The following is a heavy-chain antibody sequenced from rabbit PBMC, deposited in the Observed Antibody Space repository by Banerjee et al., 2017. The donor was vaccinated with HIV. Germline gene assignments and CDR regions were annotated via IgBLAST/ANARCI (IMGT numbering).Heavy chain of an antibody. D-gene: IGHD4-1*01. J-gene: IGHJ4*01. CDR2: IDTGTSGNT. CDR1: GFDLSSYYD. V-gene: IGHV1S45*01. CDR3: ARDLAGVIGWNFNL. Sequence: QEQLEESGGGLVQPEGSLTLTCKASGFDLSSYYDMCWVRQPPGKGLEWIGDIDTGTSGNTYYASWAKGRFTISKTSSTTVTLQMTSLTVADTATYFCARDLAGVIGWNFNLWGQGTLVTVS.